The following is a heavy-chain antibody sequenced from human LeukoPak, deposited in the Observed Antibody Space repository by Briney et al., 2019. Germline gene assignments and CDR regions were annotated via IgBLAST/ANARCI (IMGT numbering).Heavy chain of an antibody. D-gene: IGHD3-9*01. CDR1: EFTFSNYG. CDR3: AKCPSGVLRYFAPIDY. V-gene: IGHV3-30*18. CDR2: ISSDGSNK. Sequence: GGSLRLSCAASEFTFSNYGMHWVRQAPGKGLEWVAVISSDGSNKYYADSVKGRFTISRDNSKNTLYLQMNSLRAEDTAVYYCAKCPSGVLRYFAPIDYWGQGTLVTVSS. J-gene: IGHJ4*02.